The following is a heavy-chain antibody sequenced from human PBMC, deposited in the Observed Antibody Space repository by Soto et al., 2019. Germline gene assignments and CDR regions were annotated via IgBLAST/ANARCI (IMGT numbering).Heavy chain of an antibody. J-gene: IGHJ4*02. CDR3: ARVGSTSWY. CDR1: GFTFSSYW. CDR2: IDGAGRST. V-gene: IGHV3-74*01. D-gene: IGHD6-6*01. Sequence: EVQLVESGGGLVQPGGSLRLSCAASGFTFSSYWMHWVRQPPGKVLVWVSRIDGAGRSTNYADSVKGRFTISRDNAKNTLYLQMNSLRAEDTAVYYCARVGSTSWYWGQGTLVTVSS.